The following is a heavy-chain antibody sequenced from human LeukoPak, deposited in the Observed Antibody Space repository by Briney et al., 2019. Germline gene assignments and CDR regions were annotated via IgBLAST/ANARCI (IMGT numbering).Heavy chain of an antibody. J-gene: IGHJ4*02. Sequence: GASVKVSCKASGYTFTGFYMHWVRQAPGQGLEWMGWINPNGGGTNTAQKFQGRVTMTRDTSINTAYMELSRLTSDDTAVYYCARLPHYIVGAIAYWGQGTLVAVST. D-gene: IGHD1-26*01. CDR2: INPNGGGT. CDR3: ARLPHYIVGAIAY. V-gene: IGHV1-2*02. CDR1: GYTFTGFY.